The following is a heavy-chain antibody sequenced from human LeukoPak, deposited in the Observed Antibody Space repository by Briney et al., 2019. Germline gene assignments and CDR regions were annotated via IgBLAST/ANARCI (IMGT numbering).Heavy chain of an antibody. D-gene: IGHD2-15*01. V-gene: IGHV4-59*01. CDR2: IYCSGST. CDR3: ARYCSGGSCYADFDY. CDR1: GGSISSYY. Sequence: SETLSLTCTVSGGSISSYYWSWIRQPPGKGLEWIGYIYCSGSTNYNPSLKSRVTISVDTSKNQFSLKLSSVTAADTAVYYCARYCSGGSCYADFDYWGQGTLVTVSS. J-gene: IGHJ4*02.